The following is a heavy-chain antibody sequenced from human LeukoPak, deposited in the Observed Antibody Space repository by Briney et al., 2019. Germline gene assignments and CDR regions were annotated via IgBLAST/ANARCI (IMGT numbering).Heavy chain of an antibody. Sequence: GGSLRLSCAASGFTFSDYYMSWIRQAPGKGLEWVPYNSSSGSTIYYADSVKGRFTISRDNAKNSLYLQMNSLRAEDTAVYYCARGGTAMVKNYFDYWGQGTLVTVSS. V-gene: IGHV3-11*01. CDR2: NSSSGSTI. CDR3: ARGGTAMVKNYFDY. CDR1: GFTFSDYY. J-gene: IGHJ4*02. D-gene: IGHD5-18*01.